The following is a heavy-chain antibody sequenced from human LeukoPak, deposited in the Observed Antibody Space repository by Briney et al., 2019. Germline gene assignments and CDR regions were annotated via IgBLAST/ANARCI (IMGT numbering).Heavy chain of an antibody. CDR3: ARRVGNYYYYMDV. CDR1: RLXFSTYT. V-gene: IGHV3-21*01. Sequence: PGGSLRLSCAASRLXFSTYTINWVRQAPGKGQEWVSLICSSSNYIYYADSVTGRFTISRDNAKNSLFLQMNSLRAEDTGVYYCARRVGNYYYYMDVWGKGTTVTVSS. J-gene: IGHJ6*03. CDR2: ICSSSNYI.